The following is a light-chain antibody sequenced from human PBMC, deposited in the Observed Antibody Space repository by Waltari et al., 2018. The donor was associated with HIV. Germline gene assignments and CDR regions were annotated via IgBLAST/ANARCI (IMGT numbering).Light chain of an antibody. CDR2: GTS. V-gene: IGKV1-NL1*01. Sequence: DVHMTQSPSSLSASVAHRITITCRASQPISNSLAWYQQKPGKAPKPLVYGTSRLESGVPSRFSGSGSGTDYTLTISSLQPEDFASYYCQQYYSIPNTFGQGTKLEIK. CDR1: QPISNS. CDR3: QQYYSIPNT. J-gene: IGKJ2*01.